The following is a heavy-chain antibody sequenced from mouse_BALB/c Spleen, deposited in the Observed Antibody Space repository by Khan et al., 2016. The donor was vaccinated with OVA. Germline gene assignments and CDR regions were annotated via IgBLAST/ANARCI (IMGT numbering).Heavy chain of an antibody. V-gene: IGHV5-6*02. Sequence: DVMLVESGGDSVKPGGSLKLSCAASGFTFSSYSMSWVRQTPDKRLEWVATMSSGGDYTYYPDSVKGRFTISRDNAKNTLDLQMSSLRSEDTAMYDCASHLTGSFAYWGQGTLVTVSA. CDR2: MSSGGDYT. D-gene: IGHD4-1*01. CDR3: ASHLTGSFAY. J-gene: IGHJ3*01. CDR1: GFTFSSYS.